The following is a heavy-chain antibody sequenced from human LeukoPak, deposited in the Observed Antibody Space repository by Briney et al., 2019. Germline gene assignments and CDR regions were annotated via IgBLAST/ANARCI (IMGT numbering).Heavy chain of an antibody. J-gene: IGHJ4*02. D-gene: IGHD2-2*01. V-gene: IGHV4-34*01. CDR2: INHSGST. CDR1: GGSFSGYY. CDR3: ARINVVPAAIPFGGYYFDY. Sequence: SETLSLTCAVYGGSFSGYYWSWIRQPPGKGLEWIGEINHSGSTNYNPSLKSRVTISVDTSKNQFSLKLSSVTAADTAVYYCARINVVPAAIPFGGYYFDYWGQGTLVTVSS.